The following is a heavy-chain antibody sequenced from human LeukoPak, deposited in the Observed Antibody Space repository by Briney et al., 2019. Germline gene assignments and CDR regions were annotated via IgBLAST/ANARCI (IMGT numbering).Heavy chain of an antibody. Sequence: GGSLRLSCAASGFTFSSYSMNWVRQAPGKGLEWVSCISADSSYIYYADSVKGRFTISRDNARNSLYLQMNSLRAEDTAVYYCAKAPSSSFYYYYMDVWGKGTTVTVSS. J-gene: IGHJ6*03. CDR2: ISADSSYI. D-gene: IGHD6-6*01. CDR1: GFTFSSYS. CDR3: AKAPSSSFYYYYMDV. V-gene: IGHV3-21*04.